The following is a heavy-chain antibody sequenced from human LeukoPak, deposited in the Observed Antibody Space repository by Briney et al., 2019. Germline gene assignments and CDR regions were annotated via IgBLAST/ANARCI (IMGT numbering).Heavy chain of an antibody. CDR2: IYYSVCA. Sequence: SETLSLTCTGSGGSSSSSSYYWGWIGQPPGKMLELIGSIYYSVCAYYNPSLMSRVTISVVTSKNLLSLRLSSVTAADKSGYYCARARSIAAAGTGFDYWGQGSLVAVRS. CDR1: GGSSSSSSYY. CDR3: ARARSIAAAGTGFDY. V-gene: IGHV4-39*07. D-gene: IGHD6-13*01. J-gene: IGHJ4*02.